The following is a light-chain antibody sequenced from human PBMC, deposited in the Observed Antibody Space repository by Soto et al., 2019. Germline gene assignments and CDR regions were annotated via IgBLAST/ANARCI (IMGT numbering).Light chain of an antibody. CDR2: RNN. CDR1: SSNIGSNY. Sequence: QSVLTQPPSASGTPGQRVTISCSGSSSNIGSNYVYWYQQLPGTAPKLLIYRNNQRPSGVPDRLSGSKSGTSASLAISVLRSEDEADYYCAAWDDSLSGYVFGTGTKVTVL. J-gene: IGLJ1*01. CDR3: AAWDDSLSGYV. V-gene: IGLV1-47*01.